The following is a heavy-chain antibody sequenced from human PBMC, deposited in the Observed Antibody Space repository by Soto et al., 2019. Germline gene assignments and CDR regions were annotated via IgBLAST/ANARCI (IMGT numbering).Heavy chain of an antibody. J-gene: IGHJ6*02. CDR2: IYYSGTT. Sequence: SETLSLTCSVSGGSFSSDSFIWSWVRQFPGKGLEWIGYIYYSGTTYYNPSLRSRVIMSVDKSKNQFSLKLSSVTAADKAVYYCARDHKWDGMDVWGQGTTVTVSS. V-gene: IGHV4-31*03. D-gene: IGHD1-26*01. CDR1: GGSFSSDSFI. CDR3: ARDHKWDGMDV.